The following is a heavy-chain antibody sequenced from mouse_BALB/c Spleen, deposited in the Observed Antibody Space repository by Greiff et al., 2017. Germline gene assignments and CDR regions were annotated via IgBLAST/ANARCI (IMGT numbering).Heavy chain of an antibody. D-gene: IGHD1-1*01. Sequence: EVQLQESGGGLVQPGGSRKLSCAASGFTFSSFGMHWVRQAPEKGLEWVAYISSGSSTIYYADTVKGRFTISRDNPKNTLFLQMTSLRSEDTAMYYCARSLFPFITTVVGGSMDYWGQGTSVTVSS. CDR2: ISSGSSTI. V-gene: IGHV5-17*02. CDR3: ARSLFPFITTVVGGSMDY. CDR1: GFTFSSFG. J-gene: IGHJ4*01.